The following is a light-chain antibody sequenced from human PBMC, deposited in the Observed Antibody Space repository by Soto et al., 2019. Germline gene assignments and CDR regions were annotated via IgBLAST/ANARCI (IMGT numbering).Light chain of an antibody. CDR3: GTWDSSLTAYV. J-gene: IGLJ1*01. V-gene: IGLV1-51*02. CDR1: SSNIENNY. Sequence: QSALTPPPSVSAAPGQKGTISCSGSSSNIENNYVSWYQQLPGTAPKLLIYEDNKRPSGIPDRFSGSKSGTSATLGITGLQTGDEADYYCGTWDSSLTAYVFGSGTKVTVL. CDR2: EDN.